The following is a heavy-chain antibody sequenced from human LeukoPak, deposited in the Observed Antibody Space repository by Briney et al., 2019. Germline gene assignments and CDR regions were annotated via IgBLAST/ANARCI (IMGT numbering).Heavy chain of an antibody. CDR2: ISSSSSYI. CDR1: GFTFSSYS. D-gene: IGHD6-19*01. Sequence: GGSLRLSCAASGFTFSSYSMNWVRQAPGKGLEWVSSISSSSSYIYYADSVKGRFTISRDNAKNSLYLQMNSLRAEDTAVYYCARNPQWSRDYYFDYCGQGTLVTVSS. CDR3: ARNPQWSRDYYFDY. J-gene: IGHJ4*02. V-gene: IGHV3-21*01.